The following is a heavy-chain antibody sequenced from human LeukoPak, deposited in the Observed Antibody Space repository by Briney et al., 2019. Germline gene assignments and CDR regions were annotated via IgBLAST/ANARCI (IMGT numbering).Heavy chain of an antibody. D-gene: IGHD6-13*01. CDR3: ARWAPKDLVRDHQFDY. CDR1: GFTFSSYE. Sequence: GSLRLSCAASGFTFSSYEMNWVRQAPGEGLEWVSYISSSGSTIYYADSVKGRFTISRDNAKNSLYLQMNSLRAEDTAVYYCARWAPKDLVRDHQFDYWGQGTLVTVSS. J-gene: IGHJ4*02. V-gene: IGHV3-48*03. CDR2: ISSSGSTI.